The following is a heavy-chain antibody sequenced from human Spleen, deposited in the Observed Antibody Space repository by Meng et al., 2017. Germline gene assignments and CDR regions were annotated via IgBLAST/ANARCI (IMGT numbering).Heavy chain of an antibody. CDR2: IKSKTDGGTT. Sequence: GESLKISCAASGFTFSSYNMHWVRQTPGEGLVWVGRIKSKTDGGTTDYAAPVKGRFTISRDDSKDTLFLEMNRLKTEDTAVYYCMDGGSGSWDYWGQGTLVTVSS. CDR1: GFTFSSYN. D-gene: IGHD3-10*01. V-gene: IGHV3-15*01. CDR3: MDGGSGSWDY. J-gene: IGHJ4*02.